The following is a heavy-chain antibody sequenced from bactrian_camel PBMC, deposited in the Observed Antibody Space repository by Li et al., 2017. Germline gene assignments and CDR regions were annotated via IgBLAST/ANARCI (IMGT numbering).Heavy chain of an antibody. Sequence: HVQLVESGGGSVQAGESLRLSCAVSGYLLSNSDYLLAWFRQFPGKEREGVAALYIGGGSTYYADSVKGRFTISHDNAKNMLYLDMNSLKPEDTAMYYCAIGLHLEIMGSWADADFEYWGQGTQVTVS. J-gene: IGHJ4*01. CDR2: LYIGGGST. CDR3: AIGLHLEIMGSWADADFEY. D-gene: IGHD1*01. CDR1: GYLLSNSD. V-gene: IGHV3S54*01.